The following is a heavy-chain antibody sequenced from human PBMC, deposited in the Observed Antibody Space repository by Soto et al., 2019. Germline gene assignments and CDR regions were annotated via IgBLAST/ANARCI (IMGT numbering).Heavy chain of an antibody. D-gene: IGHD4-17*01. Sequence: QLQLQESGSGLVKPSQTLSLTCAVSGGSISSGGYSWSWIRQPPGKGLEWIGYIYHSGGTYYNPSLKSRVTISVARSKNQFSLKLCSVTAADTAVYYCASASTVTTGIGAFDIWGQGTMVTVSS. CDR1: GGSISSGGYS. V-gene: IGHV4-30-2*01. CDR3: ASASTVTTGIGAFDI. J-gene: IGHJ3*02. CDR2: IYHSGGT.